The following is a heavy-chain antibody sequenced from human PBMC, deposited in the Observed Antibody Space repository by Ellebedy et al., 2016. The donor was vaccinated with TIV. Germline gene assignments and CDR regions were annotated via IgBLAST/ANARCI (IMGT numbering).Heavy chain of an antibody. Sequence: PGGSLRLSCAASGFTFSSFDMHWVRQATGKGLEWVSAIGTAGDTYYAGSVKGRFTISRENAKKSLYLQMNSLRAEDTAVYYCAISVSSGWSGLYWGQGTLVTVSS. CDR2: IGTAGDT. CDR1: GFTFSSFD. CDR3: AISVSSGWSGLY. J-gene: IGHJ4*02. D-gene: IGHD6-19*01. V-gene: IGHV3-13*01.